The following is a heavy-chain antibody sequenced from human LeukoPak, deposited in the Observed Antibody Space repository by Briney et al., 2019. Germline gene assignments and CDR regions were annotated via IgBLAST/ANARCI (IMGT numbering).Heavy chain of an antibody. D-gene: IGHD3-10*01. Sequence: GGSLRLSCAASGFTFSSYGMRWVRQAPGKGLEWVAVIWYDGSNKYYADSVKGRFTISRDNSKNALFLQMNSLRDEDTGVYYCAKDHFGSGTTMDVWGQGTTVTVSS. J-gene: IGHJ6*02. CDR2: IWYDGSNK. CDR1: GFTFSSYG. V-gene: IGHV3-30*02. CDR3: AKDHFGSGTTMDV.